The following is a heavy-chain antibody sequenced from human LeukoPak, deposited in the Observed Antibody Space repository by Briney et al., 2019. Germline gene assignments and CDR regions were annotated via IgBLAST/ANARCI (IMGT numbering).Heavy chain of an antibody. CDR1: GGTFSSYA. D-gene: IGHD7-27*01. Sequence: SVKVSCMASGGTFSSYAISWVRQAPGQGLEWMGGIIPIFGTANYAQKFQGRVTITADRSTSTAYMELSSLRSEDTAVYYCARGPHWDPHFDYWGQGTLVTVSS. CDR2: IIPIFGTA. V-gene: IGHV1-69*06. J-gene: IGHJ4*02. CDR3: ARGPHWDPHFDY.